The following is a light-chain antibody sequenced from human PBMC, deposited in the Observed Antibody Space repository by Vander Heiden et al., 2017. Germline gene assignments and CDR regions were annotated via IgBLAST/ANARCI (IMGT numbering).Light chain of an antibody. CDR2: EVS. CDR1: SSSVGGYNY. J-gene: IGLJ1*01. CDR3: SSYTSSSPPYV. V-gene: IGLV2-14*01. Sequence: QSALTQPASVSGSPGQSITISCTVTSSSVGGYNYVSWYQQHPGKAPKLMIYEVSNRPSGVSNRFSGSKSGNTASLTISGLQAEDEADYYCSSYTSSSPPYVFGTGTKVTVL.